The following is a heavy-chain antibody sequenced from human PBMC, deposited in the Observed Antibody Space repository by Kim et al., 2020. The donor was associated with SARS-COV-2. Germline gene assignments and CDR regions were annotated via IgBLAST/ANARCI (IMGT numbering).Heavy chain of an antibody. V-gene: IGHV3-21*01. J-gene: IGHJ5*02. Sequence: YTDSEKRRFTNSQDNAKNPLYLQMNSLRAEDTAVYYWAREIIAAHNWFDPWGQGTLVTVSS. CDR3: AREIIAAHNWFDP. D-gene: IGHD6-6*01.